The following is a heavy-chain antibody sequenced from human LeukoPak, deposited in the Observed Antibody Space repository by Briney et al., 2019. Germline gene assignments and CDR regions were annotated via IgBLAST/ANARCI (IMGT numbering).Heavy chain of an antibody. J-gene: IGHJ6*03. Sequence: PGGSLRLSCAASGFTFSSYAMSWVRQAPGKGLEWVSAISGSGGSTYYADSVKGRFTISRDNSKNTLYLQMNSLRAEDTAVYYCAKAAESDYYYYYYMDVWGKGTTVTVSS. CDR3: AKAAESDYYYYYYMDV. V-gene: IGHV3-23*01. CDR2: ISGSGGST. CDR1: GFTFSSYA. D-gene: IGHD6-25*01.